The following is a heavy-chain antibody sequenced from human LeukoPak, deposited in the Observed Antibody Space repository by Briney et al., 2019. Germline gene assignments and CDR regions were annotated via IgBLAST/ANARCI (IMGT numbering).Heavy chain of an antibody. Sequence: GGSLRLSCAASGFTFSSYWMHWVRQAPGKGLVWVSRINGDGSSTTYVDSVMGRFTISRDNAKNTLYLQMDSVRAEDTAVYYCARGNIAAAGIHYWGQGTLVTVSS. J-gene: IGHJ4*02. CDR1: GFTFSSYW. CDR2: INGDGSST. CDR3: ARGNIAAAGIHY. D-gene: IGHD6-13*01. V-gene: IGHV3-74*01.